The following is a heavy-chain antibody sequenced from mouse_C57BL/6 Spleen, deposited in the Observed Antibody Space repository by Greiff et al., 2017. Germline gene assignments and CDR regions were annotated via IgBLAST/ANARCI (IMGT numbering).Heavy chain of an antibody. CDR3: ARDRGPYAMDY. V-gene: IGHV5-16*01. J-gene: IGHJ4*01. Sequence: EVNLVESEGGLVQPGSSMKLSCTASGFTFSDYYMAWVRQVPEKGLEWVANINYDGSSTYYLDSLKSRFIISRDNAKNILYLQMSSLKSEDTATYYCARDRGPYAMDYWGQGTSVTVSS. CDR1: GFTFSDYY. D-gene: IGHD3-1*01. CDR2: INYDGSST.